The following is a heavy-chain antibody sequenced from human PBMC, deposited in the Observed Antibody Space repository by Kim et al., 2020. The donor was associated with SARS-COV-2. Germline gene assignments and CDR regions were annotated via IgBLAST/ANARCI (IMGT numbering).Heavy chain of an antibody. CDR1: GFTFSNYW. CDR3: AREEAESSGWRD. CDR2: IREDGGVK. J-gene: IGHJ4*02. Sequence: GGSLRLSCVASGFTFSNYWMTWVRQAPGKGLEWVANIREDGGVKQYMDSVKGRFTISRDNARNSLYLEVNSLRVDDTAVYYCAREEAESSGWRDWGRGTLVTVSS. V-gene: IGHV3-7*03. D-gene: IGHD6-19*01.